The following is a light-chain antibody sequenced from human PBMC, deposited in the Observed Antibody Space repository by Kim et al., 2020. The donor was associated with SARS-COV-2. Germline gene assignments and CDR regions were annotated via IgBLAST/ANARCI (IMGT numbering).Light chain of an antibody. CDR2: GVS. V-gene: IGKV1-27*01. CDR1: QGISNY. J-gene: IGKJ1*01. CDR3: QKYNCAPWA. Sequence: DIQMTQSPSSLSASVGDRVTITCRASQGISNYVAWYQQKPGKVPKLLLYGVSALQSGVPSRFRGSGSETDFTLTISSLRPEDVATYYCQKYNCAPWAFGQGTKVDIK.